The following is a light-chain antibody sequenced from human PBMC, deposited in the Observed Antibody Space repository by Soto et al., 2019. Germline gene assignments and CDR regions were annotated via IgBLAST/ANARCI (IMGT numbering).Light chain of an antibody. V-gene: IGKV1-5*01. Sequence: DIQMTQSPSTLSSSVGDRVTITCRASQSISSWLAWYQQKPGKAPKLLIYDASSLESGVPSRFSGSGSGTDFTLTSSSLQPDDFATYYCQQYNRYSSVTFGHGTKLEIK. J-gene: IGKJ2*01. CDR3: QQYNRYSSVT. CDR1: QSISSW. CDR2: DAS.